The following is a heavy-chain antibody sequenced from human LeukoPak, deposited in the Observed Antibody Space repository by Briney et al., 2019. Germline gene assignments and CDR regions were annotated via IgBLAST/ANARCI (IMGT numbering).Heavy chain of an antibody. CDR1: GGSISSYY. J-gene: IGHJ4*02. D-gene: IGHD1-26*01. CDR2: IYYSGST. CDR3: ARAVSGSQVDY. V-gene: IGHV4-59*01. Sequence: SETPSLTCTVSGGSISSYYWSWIRQPPGKGLEWIGYIYYSGSTNYNPSLKSRVTISVDTSKNQFSLKLSSVTAADTAVYYCARAVSGSQVDYWGQGTLVTVSS.